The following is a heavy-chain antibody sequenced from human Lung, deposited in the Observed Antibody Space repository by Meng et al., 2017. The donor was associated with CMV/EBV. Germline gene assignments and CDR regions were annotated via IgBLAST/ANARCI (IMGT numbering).Heavy chain of an antibody. D-gene: IGHD3-10*01. CDR3: AKDSGRGGHLWFRGVDY. J-gene: IGHJ4*02. Sequence: SXAASGLTLSSYGIHWVRQAPGKGLEWVAFIRYDGDKKEYVDSVKGRFTISRDNSKNMVNLQMNSLRAEDTAVYYCAKDSGRGGHLWFRGVDYWGQGXLVTVSS. CDR2: IRYDGDKK. CDR1: GLTLSSYG. V-gene: IGHV3-30*02.